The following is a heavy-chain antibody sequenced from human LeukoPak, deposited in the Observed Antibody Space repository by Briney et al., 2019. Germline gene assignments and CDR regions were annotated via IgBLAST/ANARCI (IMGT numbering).Heavy chain of an antibody. J-gene: IGHJ4*02. Sequence: WGSLRLSCAASGFTFSTSWMDWVRQAPGKGLEWVANIKHDGSENYNVDSAKGRFTISKDNANKSFFQQMDGTGADTTGIYYCAKCLDYWGQGTLVTVSS. V-gene: IGHV3-7*01. CDR3: AKCLDY. CDR2: IKHDGSEN. D-gene: IGHD2-2*01. CDR1: GFTFSTSW.